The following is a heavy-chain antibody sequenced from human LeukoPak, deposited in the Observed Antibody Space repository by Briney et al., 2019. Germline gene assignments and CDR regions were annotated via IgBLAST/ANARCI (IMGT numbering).Heavy chain of an antibody. CDR3: ARQAAAYYYYMYV. CDR2: IYYSGST. Sequence: SETLSLTCTVSGGSISSSSYYWGWIRQPPGKGLEWIGSIYYSGSTYYNPSLKSRVTISVDTSKNQFSLKLSSVTAADTAVYYCARQAAAYYYYMYVRGNGNTVTVSS. J-gene: IGHJ6*03. CDR1: GGSISSSSYY. D-gene: IGHD6-25*01. V-gene: IGHV4-39*01.